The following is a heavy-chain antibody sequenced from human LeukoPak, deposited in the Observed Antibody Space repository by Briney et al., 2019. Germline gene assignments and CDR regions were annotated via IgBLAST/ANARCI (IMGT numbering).Heavy chain of an antibody. CDR3: AKDIMIWGVNSFDY. D-gene: IGHD3-10*01. V-gene: IGHV3-23*01. CDR1: GFTFSSHP. CDR2: ISDNGRNT. Sequence: GGSLRLSCAASGFTFSSHPISWVRQIPGKGLEWVSAISDNGRNTYYADSVRGRFTISRDNSKNTVDLQMDSLRAEDTALYYCAKDIMIWGVNSFDYWGQGTLVTVSS. J-gene: IGHJ4*02.